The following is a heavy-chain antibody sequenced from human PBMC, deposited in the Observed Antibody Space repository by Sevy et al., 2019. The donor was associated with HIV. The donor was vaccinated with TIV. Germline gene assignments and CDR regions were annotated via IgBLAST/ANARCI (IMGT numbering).Heavy chain of an antibody. V-gene: IGHV1-18*01. J-gene: IGHJ4*02. CDR3: ARRNPYYYDSSGYYYEFNYDY. CDR2: ISAYNGNT. D-gene: IGHD3-22*01. Sequence: ASVKVSCKASGYTFTSYGISWVRQAPGQGLEWMGWISAYNGNTNYAQKLQGRVTMTTYTSTSTAYMELRSLRSDDTAVYYCARRNPYYYDSSGYYYEFNYDYWGQGTLVTVSS. CDR1: GYTFTSYG.